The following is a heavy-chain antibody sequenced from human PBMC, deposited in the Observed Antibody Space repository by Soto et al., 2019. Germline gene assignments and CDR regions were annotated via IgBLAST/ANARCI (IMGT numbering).Heavy chain of an antibody. Sequence: SETLSLTCTVSGGSISSYYWSWIRQPPGKGLEWIGYIYYSGSTNYNPSLKSRVTISVDTSKNQFSLKLSSVTAADTAVDYCARGSGGWLRDAFDIWGQGTMVTVSS. V-gene: IGHV4-59*01. CDR1: GGSISSYY. J-gene: IGHJ3*02. CDR2: IYYSGST. D-gene: IGHD6-25*01. CDR3: ARGSGGWLRDAFDI.